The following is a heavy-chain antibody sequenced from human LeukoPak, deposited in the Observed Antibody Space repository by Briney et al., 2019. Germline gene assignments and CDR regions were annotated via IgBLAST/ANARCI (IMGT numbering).Heavy chain of an antibody. CDR3: ASFFCTSGLCYYLDY. CDR2: INTNTGNP. CDR1: GYTFTNYA. V-gene: IGHV7-4-1*02. J-gene: IGHJ4*02. Sequence: ASVKVSCKASGYTFTNYAVNWVRQAPGQGLEWMGWINTNTGNPTYAQGFTGRLVFSLDTSDNTAYLQISSLQAEDTAVYYRASFFCTSGLCYYLDYWGQGTLVTVSS. D-gene: IGHD2-8*01.